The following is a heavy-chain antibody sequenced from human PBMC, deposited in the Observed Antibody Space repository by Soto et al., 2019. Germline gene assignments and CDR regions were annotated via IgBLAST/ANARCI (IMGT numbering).Heavy chain of an antibody. V-gene: IGHV4-39*01. J-gene: IGHJ4*02. D-gene: IGHD3-9*01. CDR2: IYYSGST. CDR1: GGSISSSSYY. CDR3: ARYRLTYFDY. Sequence: QLQLQESGPGLVKPSETLSLTFTVSGGSISSSSYYWGWIRQPPGKGLEWIGSIYYSGSTYYNPSLKSRVTISVDTSKNQFSLKLSSVTAADTAVYYCARYRLTYFDYWGQGTLVTVSS.